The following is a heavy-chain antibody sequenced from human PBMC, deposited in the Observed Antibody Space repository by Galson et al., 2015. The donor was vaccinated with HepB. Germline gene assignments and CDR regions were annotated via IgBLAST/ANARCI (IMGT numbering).Heavy chain of an antibody. CDR2: ISYDGSNK. CDR3: ARCEYSSSSNNRYYYYGMDV. CDR1: GFTFSSYA. Sequence: SLRLSCAASGFTFSSYAMHWVRQAPGKGLEWVAVISYDGSNKYYADSVKGRFTISRDNSKNTLYLQMNSLRAEDTAVYYCARCEYSSSSNNRYYYYGMDVWGQGTTVTVSS. J-gene: IGHJ6*02. D-gene: IGHD6-6*01. V-gene: IGHV3-30-3*01.